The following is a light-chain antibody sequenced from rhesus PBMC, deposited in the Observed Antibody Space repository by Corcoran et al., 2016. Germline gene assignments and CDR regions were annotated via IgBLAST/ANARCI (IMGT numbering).Light chain of an antibody. J-gene: IGKJ3*01. V-gene: IGKV1S12*01. Sequence: DIQMTQSPSALSASVGDRVTISCRASQNIYNNLAWYPQKPGRAPKLLIYGATTLQIGIPFRFSGSGSGTDFTIIIDSLQPEDSAIYYCPHYYSKPFTFGPVTEVDIK. CDR2: GAT. CDR1: QNIYNN. CDR3: PHYYSKPFT.